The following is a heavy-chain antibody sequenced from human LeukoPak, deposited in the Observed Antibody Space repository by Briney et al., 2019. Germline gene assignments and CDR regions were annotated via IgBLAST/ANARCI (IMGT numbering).Heavy chain of an antibody. CDR3: ARRAGVTKGY. V-gene: IGHV3-23*01. CDR1: GFTFGDVV. CDR2: ISYNGAST. D-gene: IGHD6-13*01. J-gene: IGHJ4*01. Sequence: LPGGPLRLSCVASGFTFGDVVMSWVRQAPGKGLEWVSAISYNGASTDYADSVKGRFAISRDNSKNTLYLQMNSLRAEDTAVCYCARRAGVTKGYWGHVTQVTFAS.